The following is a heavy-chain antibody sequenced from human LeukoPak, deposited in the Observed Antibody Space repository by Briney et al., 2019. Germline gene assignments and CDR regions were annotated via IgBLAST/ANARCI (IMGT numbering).Heavy chain of an antibody. Sequence: SASGPALVKPTQTLTLTCTFSGFSLSTSGMCVSWIRQPPGKALEWLARIDWDDDKYYSPSLRTRVSISQDTSKNQVVLTMTNMDPVDTATYYCARMQVPDYGDYTADFWGQGTLVIVSS. V-gene: IGHV2-70*11. CDR2: IDWDDDK. J-gene: IGHJ4*02. CDR3: ARMQVPDYGDYTADF. CDR1: GFSLSTSGMC. D-gene: IGHD4-17*01.